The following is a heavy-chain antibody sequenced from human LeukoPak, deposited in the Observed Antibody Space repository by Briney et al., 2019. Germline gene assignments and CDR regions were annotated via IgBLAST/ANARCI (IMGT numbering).Heavy chain of an antibody. J-gene: IGHJ5*02. CDR2: IYYSGST. CDR3: ARPRIAAAGTGDWFDP. V-gene: IGHV4-30-4*08. Sequence: SQTLSLTCTVSGGSISGGDYHWSWIRQPPGKGLEWIGYIYYSGSTYYNPSLKSRVTISVDTSKNQFSLKLSSVTAADTAVYYCARPRIAAAGTGDWFDPWGQGTLVTVSS. D-gene: IGHD6-13*01. CDR1: GGSISGGDYH.